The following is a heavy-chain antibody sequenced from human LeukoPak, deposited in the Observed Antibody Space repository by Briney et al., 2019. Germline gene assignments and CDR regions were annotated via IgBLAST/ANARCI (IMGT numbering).Heavy chain of an antibody. J-gene: IGHJ6*03. CDR1: EFSIDDFA. CDR2: INWNSGSV. Sequence: GRSLRLSCAGSEFSIDDFAMHWVRQAPGKGLEWVPSINWNSGSVAYADSVKGRFTISRENAKNSLYLQMNSLRAEDMGLYYCARGRGSDYYHYYYMDVWGKGTTVTVSS. V-gene: IGHV3-9*03. CDR3: ARGRGSDYYHYYYMDV. D-gene: IGHD6-19*01.